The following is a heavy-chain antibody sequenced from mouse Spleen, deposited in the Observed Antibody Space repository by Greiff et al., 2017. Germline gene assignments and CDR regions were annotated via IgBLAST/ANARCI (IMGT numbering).Heavy chain of an antibody. Sequence: VQLQQSGAELAKPGASVKMSCKASGYTFTSYWMHWVKQRPGQGLEWIGYINPSTGYTEYNQKFKDKATLTADKSSSTAYMQLSSLTSEDSAVYYCARSYVYAMDYWGQGTSVTVSS. J-gene: IGHJ4*01. CDR1: GYTFTSYW. CDR2: INPSTGYT. V-gene: IGHV1-7*01. CDR3: ARSYVYAMDY. D-gene: IGHD1-1*01.